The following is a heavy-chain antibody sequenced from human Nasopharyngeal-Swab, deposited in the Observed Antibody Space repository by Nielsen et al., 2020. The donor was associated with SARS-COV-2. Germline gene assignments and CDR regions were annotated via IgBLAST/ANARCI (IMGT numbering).Heavy chain of an antibody. J-gene: IGHJ6*02. D-gene: IGHD2-15*01. CDR3: ARDLHCSGGSCYSYGMDV. Sequence: GGSLRLSYAASGFTFSSYWMSWVRQAPGKGLEWVANIKQDGSEKYYVDSVKGRFTISRDNAKNSLYLQMNSLRAEDTAVYYCARDLHCSGGSCYSYGMDVWGQGTTVTVSS. V-gene: IGHV3-7*01. CDR1: GFTFSSYW. CDR2: IKQDGSEK.